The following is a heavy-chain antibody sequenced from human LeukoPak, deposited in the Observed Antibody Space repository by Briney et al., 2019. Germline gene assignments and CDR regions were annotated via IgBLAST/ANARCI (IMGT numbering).Heavy chain of an antibody. V-gene: IGHV6-1*01. Sequence: SQTLSLTCAISGDSVSSNSAAWNWVRQSPSRGLEWLRMTYYRSKWYNDYAVSVKSLLTISPDPSKTQFSLQLNPVPPEDTAVYYCARDWWVWLQSGAFDIWGQATMVTVSS. CDR2: TYYRSKWYN. J-gene: IGHJ3*02. CDR1: GDSVSSNSAA. CDR3: ARDWWVWLQSGAFDI. D-gene: IGHD5-24*01.